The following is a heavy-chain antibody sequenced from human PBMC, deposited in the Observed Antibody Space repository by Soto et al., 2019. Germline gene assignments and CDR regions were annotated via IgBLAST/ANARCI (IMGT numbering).Heavy chain of an antibody. D-gene: IGHD1-26*01. CDR3: ARGYRWSFT. CDR1: GFTFSSYW. Sequence: GGTLRLSCATSGFTFSSYWMHWDRQAPGKRLVWVSRINIDGTTPSYADSVKGRFTISRDKAKNTRYLHMNSLRAHASAVYYSARGYRWSFTGDQENLVTFSS. J-gene: IGHJ4*02. V-gene: IGHV3-74*01. CDR2: INIDGTTP.